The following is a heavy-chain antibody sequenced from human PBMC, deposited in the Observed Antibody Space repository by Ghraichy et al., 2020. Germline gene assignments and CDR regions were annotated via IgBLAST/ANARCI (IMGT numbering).Heavy chain of an antibody. V-gene: IGHV3-21*01. CDR2: ISSSSSYI. CDR1: GFTFSSYS. Sequence: GGSLRLSCAASGFTFSSYSMNWVRQAPGKGLEWVSSISSSSSYIYYADSVKGRFTISRDNAKNSLYLQMNSLRAEDTAVYYCARDRGAARRTGYYGMDVWGQGTTVTVSS. J-gene: IGHJ6*02. CDR3: ARDRGAARRTGYYGMDV. D-gene: IGHD6-6*01.